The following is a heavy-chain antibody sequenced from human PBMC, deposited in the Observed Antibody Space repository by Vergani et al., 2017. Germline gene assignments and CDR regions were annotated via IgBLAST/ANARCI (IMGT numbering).Heavy chain of an antibody. CDR2: ISFSGTT. D-gene: IGHD2-21*01. J-gene: IGHJ3*02. Sequence: QVRLQESGPGLVKPAQTLALTCTVSGASLNSRSLNWGWIRQPAGKGLDAGKGLEWIGHISFSGTTNSNPSLNGRVTMSVDTPKNQFSLRLSSVTAADTAVYYCARVLHTSYLLGAFDIWGQGTKVIVSS. V-gene: IGHV4-61*02. CDR1: GASLNSRSLN. CDR3: ARVLHTSYLLGAFDI.